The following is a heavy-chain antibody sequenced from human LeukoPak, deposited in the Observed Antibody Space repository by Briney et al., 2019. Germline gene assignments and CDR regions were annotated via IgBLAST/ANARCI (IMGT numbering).Heavy chain of an antibody. D-gene: IGHD3-10*01. J-gene: IGHJ3*01. V-gene: IGHV3-21*01. CDR3: ARDLLYGAARGSFDL. CDR2: ISPTSIYI. Sequence: PGGSLRLSCEASGFTFGRYTMNWVRQAPGKGLGWVSSISPTSIYIYYGDSVRGRFTISRDTAKNALYLEMNSLRAEDTAVFYCARDLLYGAARGSFDLWGQGTMVTVSS. CDR1: GFTFGRYT.